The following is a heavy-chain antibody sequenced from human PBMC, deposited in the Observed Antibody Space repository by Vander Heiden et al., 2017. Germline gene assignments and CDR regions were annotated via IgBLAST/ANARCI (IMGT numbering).Heavy chain of an antibody. J-gene: IGHJ5*02. CDR2: IRSKANSYAT. D-gene: IGHD3-16*01. V-gene: IGHV3-73*01. Sequence: EVQLVESGGGLVQPGGSLKLSCAASGFTFSGSPMHWVRQASGKGLEWVGRIRSKANSYATAYAASVKGRFTISRDDSKNTAYLQMNSLKTEDTAVYYCTRPHYDYVWGSYRFDPWGQGTLVTVSS. CDR1: GFTFSGSP. CDR3: TRPHYDYVWGSYRFDP.